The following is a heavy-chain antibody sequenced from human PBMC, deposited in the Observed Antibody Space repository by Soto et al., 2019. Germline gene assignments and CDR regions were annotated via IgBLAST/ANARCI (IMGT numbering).Heavy chain of an antibody. V-gene: IGHV1-69*12. CDR1: GGTFSSYA. D-gene: IGHD1-26*01. CDR3: GRDNVIHGSYGRGWFDP. J-gene: IGHJ5*02. CDR2: IIPIFGTA. Sequence: QVQLVQSGAEVKKPGSSVKVSCKASGGTFSSYAISWVRQAPGQGLEWMGGIIPIFGTANYAQKFQGRGTITADESTGTAYSERSSLRSEDTAVYYCGRDNVIHGSYGRGWFDPWGQGTLVTVSS.